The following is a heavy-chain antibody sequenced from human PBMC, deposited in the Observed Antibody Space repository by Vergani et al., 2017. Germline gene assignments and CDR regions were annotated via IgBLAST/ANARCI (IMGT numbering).Heavy chain of an antibody. CDR2: IIPILGIA. D-gene: IGHD3-10*01. J-gene: IGHJ4*02. CDR3: ASDRVDYYASGSYYWSPGDY. V-gene: IGHV1-69*02. CDR1: GGTFSSYT. Sequence: QVQLVQSGAEVKKPGSSVKVSCKASGGTFSSYTISWVRQAPGQGLEWMGRIIPILGIANYAQKFQGRVTITADKSTSTAYMELSSLRSEDTAVYYCASDRVDYYASGSYYWSPGDYWGQGTLVTVSS.